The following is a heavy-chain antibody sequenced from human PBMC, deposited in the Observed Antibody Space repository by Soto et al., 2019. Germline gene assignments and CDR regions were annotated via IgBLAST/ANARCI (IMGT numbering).Heavy chain of an antibody. D-gene: IGHD5-18*01. V-gene: IGHV3-21*01. Sequence: GGSLRLSCAASGFTFSSYSMNWVRQAPGKGLEWVSSISSSSSYIYYADSVKGRFTISRDNAKNSLYLQMNSLRAEDTAVYYCARDLSGYSYGLELDPWGQGTLVTVS. J-gene: IGHJ5*02. CDR3: ARDLSGYSYGLELDP. CDR2: ISSSSSYI. CDR1: GFTFSSYS.